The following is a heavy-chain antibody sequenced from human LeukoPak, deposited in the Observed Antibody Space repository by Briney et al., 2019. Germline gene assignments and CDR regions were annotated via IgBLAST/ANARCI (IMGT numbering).Heavy chain of an antibody. J-gene: IGHJ4*02. V-gene: IGHV1-18*01. CDR3: ARDSSAMVMDY. CDR1: GYTFTSYG. D-gene: IGHD5-18*01. CDR2: ISAYNGNT. Sequence: ASVKVSCKASGYTFTSYGISSVRQAPGQGLVWMGWISAYNGNTNYAQKLQGRVTMTTDTSTSTAYMELRSLRSDDTAVYYCARDSSAMVMDYWGQGTLVTVSS.